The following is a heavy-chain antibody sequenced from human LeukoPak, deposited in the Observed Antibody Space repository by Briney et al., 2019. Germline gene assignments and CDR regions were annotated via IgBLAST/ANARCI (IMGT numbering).Heavy chain of an antibody. J-gene: IGHJ4*02. Sequence: GGSLRLSCAASGFSFSIYDMYWVRQAPGKGLEWVAYIRYDGRNKDYADSVKGRFTISRDNSKNTLFLEMNSLRAEDTAVYYCAKDRGFVAVARFFDYWGQGTLVTVSS. D-gene: IGHD6-19*01. CDR3: AKDRGFVAVARFFDY. CDR1: GFSFSIYD. CDR2: IRYDGRNK. V-gene: IGHV3-30*02.